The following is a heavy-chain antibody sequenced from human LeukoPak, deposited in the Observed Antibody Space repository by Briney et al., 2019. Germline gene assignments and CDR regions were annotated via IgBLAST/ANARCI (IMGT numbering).Heavy chain of an antibody. CDR2: ISYSGST. V-gene: IGHV4-59*08. Sequence: PSETLSLTCTVSGGSIRSYYWSWIRQPPGQGLEWIGYISYSGSTNYNPSLKSRLTMSVDTAKNQFSLKLSSVTAADTAVYYCARHVSSASLSMDVWGKGTTVTVSS. CDR1: GGSIRSYY. D-gene: IGHD2-2*01. J-gene: IGHJ6*04. CDR3: ARHVSSASLSMDV.